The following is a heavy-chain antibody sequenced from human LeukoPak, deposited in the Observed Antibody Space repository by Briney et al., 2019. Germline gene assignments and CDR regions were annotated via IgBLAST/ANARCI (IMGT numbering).Heavy chain of an antibody. Sequence: GGSLRLSCAASGFTFSSYGMHWVCQAPGKGLEWVAVISYDGSNKYYADSVKGRFTISRDNSKNTLYLQMNSLRAEDTAVYYCAKVRAVAGTNYFDYWGQGTLVTVSS. CDR1: GFTFSSYG. CDR3: AKVRAVAGTNYFDY. CDR2: ISYDGSNK. J-gene: IGHJ4*02. D-gene: IGHD6-19*01. V-gene: IGHV3-30*18.